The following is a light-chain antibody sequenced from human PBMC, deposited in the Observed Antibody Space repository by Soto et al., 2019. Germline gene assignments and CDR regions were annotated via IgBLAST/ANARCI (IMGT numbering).Light chain of an antibody. CDR2: EVS. V-gene: IGLV2-8*01. CDR3: SSYAGSNLV. Sequence: QSALTQPPSASGSPGQSVTISCTGTSSDVGGYNYVSWYQQHPGKAPKVMIYEVSKRPSGVPDRFSGSKSCNTASLTVSGLQAEDEADYYCSSYAGSNLVFGGGTQLTVL. CDR1: SSDVGGYNY. J-gene: IGLJ2*01.